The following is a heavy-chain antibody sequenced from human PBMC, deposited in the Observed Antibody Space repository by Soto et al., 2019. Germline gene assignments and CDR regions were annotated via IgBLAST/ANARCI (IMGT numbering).Heavy chain of an antibody. CDR3: GRLSGLGYSRQVFDY. Sequence: SETLSLTCTVSGASISSSTYSWGWIRQPPGKGLEWIGSIYYGGNTYNNPSLKSPVTISVDTSKNQFSLKLSSMTAADTAVYYCGRLSGLGYSRQVFDYWGQGIQVTVSS. J-gene: IGHJ4*02. V-gene: IGHV4-39*01. CDR1: GASISSSTYS. CDR2: IYYGGNT. D-gene: IGHD6-13*01.